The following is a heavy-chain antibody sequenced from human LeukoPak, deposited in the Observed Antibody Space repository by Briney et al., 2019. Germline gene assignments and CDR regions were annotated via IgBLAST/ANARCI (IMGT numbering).Heavy chain of an antibody. V-gene: IGHV3-30-3*01. CDR1: GFIFSNYP. CDR2: ISADGNNE. J-gene: IGHJ4*02. CDR3: ARNDPDSSED. D-gene: IGHD3-22*01. Sequence: GGSLRLSCAASGFIFSNYPMHWVRQAPGKGLEWVAVISADGNNEHYADFAKGRFTLSRDNAKSTAYLQMNSLRSEDTAVYYCARNDPDSSEDWGQGTLVTVSS.